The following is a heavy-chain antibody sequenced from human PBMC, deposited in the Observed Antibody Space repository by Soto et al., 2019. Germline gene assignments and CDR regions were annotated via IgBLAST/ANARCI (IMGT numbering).Heavy chain of an antibody. Sequence: XSVKVSCKVSGYTLTELSMHWVRQAPGKGLEWMGGFDPEDGETIYAQKFQGRVTMTEDKSTDTAYMELSSLRSEDTAVYYCATVGGVYDSSGSYYVYWGQGSLVTVSS. D-gene: IGHD3-22*01. CDR2: FDPEDGET. J-gene: IGHJ4*02. V-gene: IGHV1-24*01. CDR1: GYTLTELS. CDR3: ATVGGVYDSSGSYYVY.